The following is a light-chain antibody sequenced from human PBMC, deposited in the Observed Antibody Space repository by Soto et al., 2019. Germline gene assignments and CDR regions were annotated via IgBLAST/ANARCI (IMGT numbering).Light chain of an antibody. CDR2: HTS. J-gene: IGKJ1*01. Sequence: EIVLTQSPDTLSLSPGQRATLSCRTSQSVRSDYFAWYQQKPGQAPRVLIYHTSNRATGIPARFSGSGSGTDFTLTISSLEPEDFAVYYCHQRQSWPRTFGQGTKV. V-gene: IGKV3-11*01. CDR1: QSVRSDY. CDR3: HQRQSWPRT.